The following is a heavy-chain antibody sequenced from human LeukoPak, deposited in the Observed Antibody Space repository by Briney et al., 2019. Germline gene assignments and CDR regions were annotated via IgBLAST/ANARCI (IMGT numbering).Heavy chain of an antibody. Sequence: SETLSLTCTVSGGSISSGSYYWSWIRQPAGKGLEWIGRIYTSGSTNYNPSLKSRVTIPVDTSKNQFSLKLSSVTAADTAVYYCARGTIAYCSSTSCPRGYYYYGMDVWGQGTTVTVSS. V-gene: IGHV4-61*02. D-gene: IGHD2-2*01. CDR2: IYTSGST. CDR3: ARGTIAYCSSTSCPRGYYYYGMDV. J-gene: IGHJ6*02. CDR1: GGSISSGSYY.